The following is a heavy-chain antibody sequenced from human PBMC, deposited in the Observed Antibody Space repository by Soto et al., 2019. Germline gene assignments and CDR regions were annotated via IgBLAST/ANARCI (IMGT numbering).Heavy chain of an antibody. D-gene: IGHD4-17*01. CDR1: GFSLSTSGVG. Sequence: QITLKESGPTLVKPAQTLTLTCTFSGFSLSTSGVGVGWIRQPPGKALEWLALIYWDDDKRYSPSLKSRLTTTKDTSKNQVVLTMTNLDPVDTATYYCAPSDDYGDYANWFDPWGQGTLVTVSS. CDR2: IYWDDDK. CDR3: APSDDYGDYANWFDP. J-gene: IGHJ5*02. V-gene: IGHV2-5*02.